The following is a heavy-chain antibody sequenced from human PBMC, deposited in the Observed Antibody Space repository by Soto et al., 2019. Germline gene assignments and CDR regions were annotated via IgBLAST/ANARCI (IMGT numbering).Heavy chain of an antibody. CDR3: ARWGSPSYYFDY. V-gene: IGHV4-61*01. CDR1: GGSVSSGSYY. J-gene: IGHJ4*02. CDR2: IYYSGST. Sequence: NPSETLSLTCTVSGGSVSSGSYYWSWIRQPPGKGLEWIGYIYYSGSTNYNPSLKSRVTISVDTSKNQFSLKLSSVTAADTAVYYCARWGSPSYYFDYWGQGTLVTVS. D-gene: IGHD6-6*01.